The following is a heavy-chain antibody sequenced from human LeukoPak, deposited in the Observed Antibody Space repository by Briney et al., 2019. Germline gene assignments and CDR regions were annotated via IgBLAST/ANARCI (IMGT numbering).Heavy chain of an antibody. V-gene: IGHV4-34*01. CDR3: ARARQQLSYWFDP. CDR1: GGSFSGYY. Sequence: SETLSLTCAVYGGSFSGYYWRWIRQPPGKGLEWIGEINHSGSTNYNPSLKSRVTISVDTSKNQFSPKLSPVTAADTAVYYCARARQQLSYWFDPWGQGTLVTVSS. D-gene: IGHD6-13*01. CDR2: INHSGST. J-gene: IGHJ5*02.